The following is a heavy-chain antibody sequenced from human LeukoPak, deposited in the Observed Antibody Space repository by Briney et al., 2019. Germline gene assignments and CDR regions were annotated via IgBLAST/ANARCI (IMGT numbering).Heavy chain of an antibody. D-gene: IGHD2-21*01. J-gene: IGHJ4*02. CDR2: IYYSGTT. Sequence: SETLSVTCTVSGGSINRGFYYWGWIRQPPGKGLAWIGSIYYSGTTYYNPSLKSRVTISVDTSRNQFSLQLTSVTVADTAVYFCARHRPSSTMSGIALWGQGTLVTVSS. CDR1: GGSINRGFYY. V-gene: IGHV4-39*01. CDR3: ARHRPSSTMSGIAL.